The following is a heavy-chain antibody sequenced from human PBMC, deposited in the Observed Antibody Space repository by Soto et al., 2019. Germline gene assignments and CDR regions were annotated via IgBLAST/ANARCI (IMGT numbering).Heavy chain of an antibody. CDR3: AILVSRKKLAAAGTRDDAFDI. CDR2: INPNSGGT. CDR1: GYTFTGYY. Sequence: ASVKVSCKASGYTFTGYYMHWVRQAPGQGLEWMGWINPNSGGTNYAQKFQGWVTMTRDTSISTAYMELSRLRSDDTAVYYCAILVSRKKLAAAGTRDDAFDIWGQGTMVTVSS. J-gene: IGHJ3*02. V-gene: IGHV1-2*04. D-gene: IGHD6-13*01.